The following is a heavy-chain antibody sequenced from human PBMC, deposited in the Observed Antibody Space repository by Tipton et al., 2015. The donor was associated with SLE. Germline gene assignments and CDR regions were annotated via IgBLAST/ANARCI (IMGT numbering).Heavy chain of an antibody. J-gene: IGHJ4*02. V-gene: IGHV3-23*01. Sequence: LSLTCTVSGGSISSYYWSWIRQPPGKGLEWVSAISGSGGSTYYADSVKGRFTISRDNSKNTLYLQMNSLSAEDTAVYYCAKETGSSYFDYWGQGTLVTVSS. CDR3: AKETGSSYFDY. CDR2: ISGSGGST. D-gene: IGHD2-15*01. CDR1: GGSISSYY.